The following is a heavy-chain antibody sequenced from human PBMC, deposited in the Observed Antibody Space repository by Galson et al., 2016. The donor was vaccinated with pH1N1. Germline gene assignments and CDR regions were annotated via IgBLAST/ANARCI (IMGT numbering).Heavy chain of an antibody. CDR1: GYTFTFTGYF. J-gene: IGHJ6*02. CDR3: ARDVAPPGHYAMDV. CDR2: INPYSGDT. Sequence: SVKVSCKASGYTFTFTGYFIHWVRQAPGQGLEFEWMGRINPYSGDTDFAQNFQGRVTMTRDTSIGTAYMEVSRLTSDDTAIYYRARDVAPPGHYAMDVWGQGTTVTVSS. V-gene: IGHV1-2*06.